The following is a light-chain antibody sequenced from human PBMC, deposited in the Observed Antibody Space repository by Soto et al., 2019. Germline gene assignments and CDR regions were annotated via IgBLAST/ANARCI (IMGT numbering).Light chain of an antibody. CDR1: QSVSSY. V-gene: IGKV3-11*01. J-gene: IGKJ4*01. Sequence: EVVLSQSPSTLSLSPGERATLSCRASQSVSSYLAWYQQKPGQAPRLLIYDASNRATGIPARFSGSGSGTDFTLTINSLEPEDSAVYYCQPYNNWPLTFGGGTKVDIK. CDR3: QPYNNWPLT. CDR2: DAS.